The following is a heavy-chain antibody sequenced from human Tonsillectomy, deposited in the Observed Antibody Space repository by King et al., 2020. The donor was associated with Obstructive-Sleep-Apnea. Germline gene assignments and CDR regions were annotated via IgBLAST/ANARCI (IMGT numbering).Heavy chain of an antibody. CDR1: GFTFSSYG. CDR3: AKDPAQLGPPYYFDY. D-gene: IGHD6-6*01. J-gene: IGHJ4*02. Sequence: VQLVESGGGVVQPGRSLRLSCAASGFTFSSYGMHWVRQAPGKGLEWMTFIRGDASDKFYTESVKGRFTISRDNSKNTLYLQMNSLRTEDTAVYYCAKDPAQLGPPYYFDYWGQGTLVTVSS. V-gene: IGHV3-30*02. CDR2: IRGDASDK.